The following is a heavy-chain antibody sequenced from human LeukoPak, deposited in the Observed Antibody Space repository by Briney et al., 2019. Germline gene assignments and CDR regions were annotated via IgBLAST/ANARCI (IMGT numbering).Heavy chain of an antibody. Sequence: GGSLRLSCAASGFTFSSYAMHWVRQAPGKGLEWVAVISYDGSNKYYADSVKGRFTISRDNSKNTLYLQMNSLRAEDTAVYYCAKGGWSSGSTYFDYWGQGTLVTVSS. CDR1: GFTFSSYA. J-gene: IGHJ4*02. D-gene: IGHD3-10*01. CDR2: ISYDGSNK. V-gene: IGHV3-30*04. CDR3: AKGGWSSGSTYFDY.